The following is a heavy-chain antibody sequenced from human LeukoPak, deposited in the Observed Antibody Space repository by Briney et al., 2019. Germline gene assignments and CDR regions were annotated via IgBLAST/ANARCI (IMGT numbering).Heavy chain of an antibody. J-gene: IGHJ6*03. D-gene: IGHD1-26*01. CDR1: GFTFSSYW. V-gene: IGHV3-7*01. CDR2: RKQYGSEK. CDR3: ARNPPGIVGAPTHYCYYMDV. Sequence: GGSLRLSCAASGFTFSSYWMSWVRQAPGKGLQWVANRKQYGSEKNYVDSVKGRFSISRDNAKNSLYLQMNSLTAEDTAVYYCARNPPGIVGAPTHYCYYMDVWGRGTTVTISS.